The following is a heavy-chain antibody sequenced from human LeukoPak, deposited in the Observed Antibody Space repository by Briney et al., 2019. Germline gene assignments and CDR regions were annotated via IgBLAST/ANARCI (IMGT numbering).Heavy chain of an antibody. CDR1: GGSISSSTYH. Sequence: SETLSLTCTVSGGSISSSTYHWGWIRQPPGKGLEWIGSIYYSGTTYYNPSLKSRVTISVDTSKNQFSLKLSSVIAADTAVYYCAREAAARTRWFDPWGQGTLVTVSS. CDR2: IYYSGTT. D-gene: IGHD6-13*01. CDR3: AREAAARTRWFDP. J-gene: IGHJ5*02. V-gene: IGHV4-39*02.